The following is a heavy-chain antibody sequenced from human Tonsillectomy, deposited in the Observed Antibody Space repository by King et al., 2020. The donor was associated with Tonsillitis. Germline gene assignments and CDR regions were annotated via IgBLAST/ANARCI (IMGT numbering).Heavy chain of an antibody. D-gene: IGHD3-22*01. CDR2: INPNSGGT. CDR3: ARENYFYDTSGYWGNDY. Sequence: QLVQSGAEVKKPGASVKVSCKASGYIFTGYYLHWVRRAPGQGLEWMGWINPNSGGTNYAQKFQGRVTMTRDTSISTAYMELSRLRSDDTAVYYCARENYFYDTSGYWGNDYWGQGTLVTVSS. CDR1: GYIFTGYY. J-gene: IGHJ4*02. V-gene: IGHV1-2*02.